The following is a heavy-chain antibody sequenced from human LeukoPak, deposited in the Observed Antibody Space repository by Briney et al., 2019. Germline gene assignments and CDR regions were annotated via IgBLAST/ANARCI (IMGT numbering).Heavy chain of an antibody. CDR2: IKQDGSEK. Sequence: GGSLRLSCAASGFTFSSYWMSWVRQAPGKGLEWVANIKQDGSEKYYVDSVKGRFTISRDNAKNSLYLQMNSLRAEDTAVYYCARDPTGRQLSYHYWGQGTLVTVSS. V-gene: IGHV3-7*03. CDR1: GFTFSSYW. D-gene: IGHD6-13*01. CDR3: ARDPTGRQLSYHY. J-gene: IGHJ4*02.